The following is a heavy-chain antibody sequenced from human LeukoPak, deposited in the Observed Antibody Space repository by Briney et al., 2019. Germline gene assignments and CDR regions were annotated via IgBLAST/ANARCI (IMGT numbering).Heavy chain of an antibody. V-gene: IGHV4-34*01. D-gene: IGHD4/OR15-4a*01. CDR1: GGSFSGYY. J-gene: IGHJ4*02. Sequence: PSETLSLTCAVYGGSFSGYYWSWIRQPPGKGLEWIGEINHSGSTNYNPSLKSRVTISVDTSKNQFSLKLSSVTAADTAVYYCASLGAKNHYFDYWGQGTLVTVSS. CDR2: INHSGST. CDR3: ASLGAKNHYFDY.